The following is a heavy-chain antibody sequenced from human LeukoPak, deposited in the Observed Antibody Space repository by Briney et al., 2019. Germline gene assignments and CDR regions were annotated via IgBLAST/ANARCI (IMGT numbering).Heavy chain of an antibody. D-gene: IGHD3-22*01. CDR3: ASRGDYYDSSGYYPYYFDY. CDR1: GGTFSSYA. CDR2: IIPIFGTA. J-gene: IGHJ4*02. Sequence: ASVKVSCKASGGTFSSYAISWVRQAPGQGLEWMGGIIPIFGTANYAQKFQGRVTITADESTSTAYMELSSLRSEDTAVYYCASRGDYYDSSGYYPYYFDYWGQGTLVTVSS. V-gene: IGHV1-69*13.